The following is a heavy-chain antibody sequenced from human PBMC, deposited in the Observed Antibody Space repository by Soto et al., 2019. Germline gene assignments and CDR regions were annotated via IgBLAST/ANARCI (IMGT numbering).Heavy chain of an antibody. CDR1: GYSISLGYY. V-gene: IGHV4-38-2*01. D-gene: IGHD3-22*01. J-gene: IGHJ4*02. CDR3: ARLYTYGYYHFDH. Sequence: SETLSLTCAVSGYSISLGYYWGWIRQPPGKGLEWIGSIYYTGTTHYSPSLQSRVTMSVDTSKNQISLTLTSLTPADTAVYFCARLYTYGYYHFDHWGQGTLVTVSS. CDR2: IYYTGTT.